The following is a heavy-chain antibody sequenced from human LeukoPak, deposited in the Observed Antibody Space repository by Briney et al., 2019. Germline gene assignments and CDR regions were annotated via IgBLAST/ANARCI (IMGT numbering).Heavy chain of an antibody. D-gene: IGHD2-2*01. CDR3: AREMRYQLLHGSGGMDV. J-gene: IGHJ6*02. V-gene: IGHV1-69*01. CDR2: IIPIFGTA. CDR1: GGTFSSYA. Sequence: ASVKVSCKASGGTFSSYAISWVRQAPGQGLEWMGGIIPIFGTANYAQKFQGRVTITADESTSTAYMELSSLRSEDTAVYYCAREMRYQLLHGSGGMDVWGQGTTVTVSS.